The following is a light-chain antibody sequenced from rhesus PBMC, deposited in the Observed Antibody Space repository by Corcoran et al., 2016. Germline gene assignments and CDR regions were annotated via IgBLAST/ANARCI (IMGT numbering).Light chain of an antibody. Sequence: DIQMTQSPSSLSASVGDKVTITCHASQDISSWLAWYQQTPRKAPKPLFYYASSLQSGVPSRFSGRGSVTDYTLTISSLQPEAFATYYCQQYDDLPLTFGGGTKVEIK. CDR2: YAS. J-gene: IGKJ4*01. CDR1: QDISSW. V-gene: IGKV1-19*01. CDR3: QQYDDLPLT.